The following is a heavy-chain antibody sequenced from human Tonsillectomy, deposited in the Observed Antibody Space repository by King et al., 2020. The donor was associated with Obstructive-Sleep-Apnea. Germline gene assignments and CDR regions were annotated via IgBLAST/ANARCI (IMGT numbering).Heavy chain of an antibody. CDR3: ARGGSGHLHYYYYGLDV. D-gene: IGHD2-15*01. J-gene: IGHJ6*02. V-gene: IGHV3-66*01. CDR2: LNSGGST. Sequence: VQLVESGGGLVQPGESLRLSCAASGFTVSSNYMTWVRQAPGKGLEWVSLLNSGGSTYYADSVKGRFIISRDNSKSTVYLQMNSLRAEDTAVYYCARGGSGHLHYYYYGLDVWGQGTTVTVSS. CDR1: GFTVSSNY.